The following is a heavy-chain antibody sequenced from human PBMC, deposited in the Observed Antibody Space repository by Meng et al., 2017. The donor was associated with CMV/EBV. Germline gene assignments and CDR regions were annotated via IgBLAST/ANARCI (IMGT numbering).Heavy chain of an antibody. D-gene: IGHD3-3*01. J-gene: IGHJ5*02. V-gene: IGHV1-8*03. Sequence: ASVKVSCKASGYTFTSYDINWVRQATGQGLEWMGWMNPNSGNTGYAQKFQGRVTITRNTSISTAYMELSSLGSEDTAVYYCARVGIYYDFWSGSPTGGWFDPWGQGTLVTVSS. CDR2: MNPNSGNT. CDR3: ARVGIYYDFWSGSPTGGWFDP. CDR1: GYTFTSYD.